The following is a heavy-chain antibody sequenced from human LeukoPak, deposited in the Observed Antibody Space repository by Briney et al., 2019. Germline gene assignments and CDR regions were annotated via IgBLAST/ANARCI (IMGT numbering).Heavy chain of an antibody. V-gene: IGHV3-15*01. CDR2: IKSKTAGGTT. J-gene: IGHJ6*02. CDR3: TTRDTAMVNGMDV. Sequence: GGSLRLSCAASGFTFSNAWMSWVRQAPGKGLEWVGRIKSKTAGGTTDYAAPVKGRFTISRDDSKNTLYLQMNSLKTEDTAVYYCTTRDTAMVNGMDVWGQGTTVTVSS. D-gene: IGHD5-18*01. CDR1: GFTFSNAW.